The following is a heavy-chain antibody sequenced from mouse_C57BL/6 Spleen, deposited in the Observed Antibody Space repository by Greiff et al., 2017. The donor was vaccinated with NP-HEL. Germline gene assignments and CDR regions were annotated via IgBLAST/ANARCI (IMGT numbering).Heavy chain of an antibody. CDR2: INPYNGDT. CDR1: GYSFTGYF. Sequence: EVQLQQSGPELVKPGDSVKISCKASGYSFTGYFMNWVMQSHGKSLEWIGRINPYNGDTFYNQKFKGKATLTVDKSSSTAHMELRSLTSEDSAVYYCAREVTTGYWYFDVWGTGTTVTVSS. V-gene: IGHV1-20*01. CDR3: AREVTTGYWYFDV. D-gene: IGHD2-2*01. J-gene: IGHJ1*03.